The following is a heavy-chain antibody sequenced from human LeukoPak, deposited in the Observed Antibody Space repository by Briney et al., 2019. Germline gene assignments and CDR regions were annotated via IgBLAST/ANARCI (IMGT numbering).Heavy chain of an antibody. V-gene: IGHV3-23*01. CDR3: ARGRSYNWFDP. CDR1: GFTFSSYA. J-gene: IGHJ5*02. D-gene: IGHD3-10*01. Sequence: GGSLRLSCAASGFTFSSYAMSWVRQAPGKGLEWVSAISGSGGSTYYADSVKGRFTISRNNSKNTLYLQMNSLRAEDTAVYYCARGRSYNWFDPWGQGTLVTVSS. CDR2: ISGSGGST.